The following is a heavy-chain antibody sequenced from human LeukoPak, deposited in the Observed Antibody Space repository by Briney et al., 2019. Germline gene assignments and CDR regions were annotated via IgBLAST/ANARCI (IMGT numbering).Heavy chain of an antibody. CDR2: INHSGST. D-gene: IGHD1-7*01. Sequence: SETLSLTCAVYGGSFSGYYWSWIRQPPGKGLEWIGEINHSGSTNYNPSLKSRVTISVDTSKNQFSLKLSSMTAADTAVYYCATTGTTQANYYYYYMDVWGKGTTVTVSS. J-gene: IGHJ6*03. CDR3: ATTGTTQANYYYYYMDV. CDR1: GGSFSGYY. V-gene: IGHV4-34*01.